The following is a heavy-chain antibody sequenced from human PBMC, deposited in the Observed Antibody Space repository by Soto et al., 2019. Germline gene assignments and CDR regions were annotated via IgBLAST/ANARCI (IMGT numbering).Heavy chain of an antibody. Sequence: SETLSLTCTVSGGSVSSGSYYWSWIRQPPGKGLEWIGYIYYSGSTNYNPSLKSRVTISVDTSKNQFSLKLSSVTAADTAVYYCARDPSPYYDFWSGSQKYYYYYGMDVWGQGTRSPSP. J-gene: IGHJ6*02. CDR1: GGSVSSGSYY. CDR3: ARDPSPYYDFWSGSQKYYYYYGMDV. CDR2: IYYSGST. D-gene: IGHD3-3*01. V-gene: IGHV4-61*01.